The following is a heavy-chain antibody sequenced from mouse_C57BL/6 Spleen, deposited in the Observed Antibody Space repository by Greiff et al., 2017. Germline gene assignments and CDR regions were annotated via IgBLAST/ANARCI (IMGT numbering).Heavy chain of an antibody. CDR3: TRAGDSSFAY. CDR2: IDPETGGT. J-gene: IGHJ3*01. V-gene: IGHV1-15*01. Sequence: VKLVESGAELVRPGASVTLSCKASGYTFTDYEMHWVKQTPVHGLEWIGAIDPETGGTAYNQKFKGKAILTADKSSSTAYMELRSLTSEDSAVYYCTRAGDSSFAYWGQGTLVTVSA. CDR1: GYTFTDYE.